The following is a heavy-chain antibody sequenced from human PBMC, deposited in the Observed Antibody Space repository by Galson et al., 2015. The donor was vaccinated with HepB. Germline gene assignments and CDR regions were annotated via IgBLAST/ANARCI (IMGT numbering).Heavy chain of an antibody. V-gene: IGHV3-30*02. Sequence: SLRLSCAASGFTFSSYGMHWVRQAPGKGLEWVAFIRYDGGSNRYYADSVKGRFTISRDNSKNTLYLQMNSLRDEDTAVYYCARFASGWYLDYWGQGTLVTVSS. CDR3: ARFASGWYLDY. D-gene: IGHD6-19*01. J-gene: IGHJ4*02. CDR1: GFTFSSYG. CDR2: IRYDGGSNR.